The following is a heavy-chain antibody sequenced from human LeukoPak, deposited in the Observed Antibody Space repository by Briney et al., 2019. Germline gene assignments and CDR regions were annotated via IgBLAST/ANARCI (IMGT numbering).Heavy chain of an antibody. Sequence: ASVKVSCKASGYTFTSYGISWVRQAPGQGLEWMGWISAYNGNTNYAQKLQGRVTMTTDTSTSTAYMELRSLRSDDTAVYYCAREGGAFYGSGSYYPDYFDYWGQGTLVTVSS. V-gene: IGHV1-18*01. CDR2: ISAYNGNT. D-gene: IGHD3-10*01. CDR1: GYTFTSYG. CDR3: AREGGAFYGSGSYYPDYFDY. J-gene: IGHJ4*02.